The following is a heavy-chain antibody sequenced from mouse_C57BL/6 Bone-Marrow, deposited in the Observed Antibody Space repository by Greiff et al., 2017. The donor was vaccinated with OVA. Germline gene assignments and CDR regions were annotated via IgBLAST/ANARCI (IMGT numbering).Heavy chain of an antibody. CDR2: IDPENGDT. CDR3: TTSSHGDFDV. D-gene: IGHD1-1*01. J-gene: IGHJ1*03. Sequence: VQLKQSGAELVRPGASVKLSCTASGFNIKDDYMHWVKQRPEQGLEWIGWIDPENGDTEYASKFQGKATITADTSSNTAYLQLSSLTSEDTAVYYCTTSSHGDFDVWGTGTTVTVSS. V-gene: IGHV14-4*01. CDR1: GFNIKDDY.